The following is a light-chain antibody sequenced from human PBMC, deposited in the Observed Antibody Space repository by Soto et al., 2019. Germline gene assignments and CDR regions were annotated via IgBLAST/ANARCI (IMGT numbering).Light chain of an antibody. CDR2: MAS. J-gene: IGKJ1*01. CDR1: QSISVW. V-gene: IGKV1-5*03. Sequence: IQMTQFPSPLSASVGDRVTITCRASQSISVWLAWYQQKPGKAPKLLIYMASTLESGVPSRFSGSGSGTESTLTISSLQPDDVATYYCQQYNDYTRTLGQGTKVDIK. CDR3: QQYNDYTRT.